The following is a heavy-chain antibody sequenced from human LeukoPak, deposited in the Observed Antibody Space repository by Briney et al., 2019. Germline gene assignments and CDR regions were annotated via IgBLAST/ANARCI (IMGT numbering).Heavy chain of an antibody. CDR2: IIPIFGTA. CDR3: ARGSQGYSSGGYYYYMDV. J-gene: IGHJ6*03. D-gene: IGHD5-18*01. V-gene: IGHV1-69*05. Sequence: SSVKVSCKASGGTFSSYAISWVRRAPGQGLEWMRRIIPIFGTANYAQKFQGRVTITTDESTSTAYMELSSLRSEDTAVYYCARGSQGYSSGGYYYYMDVWGKGSTVTVSS. CDR1: GGTFSSYA.